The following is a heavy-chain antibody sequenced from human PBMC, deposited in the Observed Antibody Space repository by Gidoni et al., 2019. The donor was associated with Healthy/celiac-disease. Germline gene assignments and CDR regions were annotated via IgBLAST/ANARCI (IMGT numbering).Heavy chain of an antibody. D-gene: IGHD6-19*01. CDR2: INTDTGNP. Sequence: QVQLVQSGSELKQHGASVQVSCKASGYTFTSYAMNWVRQAPGQGLEWMGWINTDTGNPTYAQGFTGRFVFSLDTSVSTAYLQISSLKAEDTAVYYCARVADSSGPLYYYYYMDVWGKGTTVTVSS. CDR3: ARVADSSGPLYYYYYMDV. CDR1: GYTFTSYA. V-gene: IGHV7-4-1*02. J-gene: IGHJ6*03.